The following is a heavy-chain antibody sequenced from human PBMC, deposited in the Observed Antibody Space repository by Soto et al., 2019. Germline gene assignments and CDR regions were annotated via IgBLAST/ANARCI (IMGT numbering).Heavy chain of an antibody. J-gene: IGHJ3*02. CDR3: ARGGGYSGYDYRYDAFDI. D-gene: IGHD5-12*01. Sequence: GGSLRLSCAASGFTFSSYWMSWVRQAPGKGLEWVANIKQDGSEKYYVDSVKGRFTISRDNAKNSLYLQMNSLRAEDTAVYYCARGGGYSGYDYRYDAFDIWGQGTMVTVSS. CDR2: IKQDGSEK. CDR1: GFTFSSYW. V-gene: IGHV3-7*01.